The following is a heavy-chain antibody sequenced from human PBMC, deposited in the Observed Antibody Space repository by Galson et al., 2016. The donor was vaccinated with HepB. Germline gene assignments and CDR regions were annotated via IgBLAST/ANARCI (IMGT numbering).Heavy chain of an antibody. CDR1: GFAVSSNY. V-gene: IGHV3-53*01. D-gene: IGHD6-13*01. CDR3: ARNLAAAWGYFDC. CDR2: LYSGGST. J-gene: IGHJ4*02. Sequence: SLRLSCAVSGFAVSSNYMSWLRQAPGKGLEWVSLLYSGGSTYYADSVKGRFTISRDNSKNTSYLQMNSLRAEDTAVYYCARNLAAAWGYFDCWGQGTLVTVSS.